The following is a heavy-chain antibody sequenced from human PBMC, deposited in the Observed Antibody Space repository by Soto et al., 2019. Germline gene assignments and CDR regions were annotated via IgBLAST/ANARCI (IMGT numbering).Heavy chain of an antibody. D-gene: IGHD6-19*01. V-gene: IGHV1-18*01. J-gene: IGHJ5*01. CDR1: GYTFTSYG. CDR3: ARAIAVAGKGGSPPDA. Sequence: QVQLVQSGAEVKKPGASVKVSCKASGYTFTSYGISWVRQAPGQGLEWMGWISAYNGNTNYAQKLQGRVTMTTDTTARAAYLEVRSLRSDDTAVYFCARAIAVAGKGGSPPDAWGHGTRVTVSS. CDR2: ISAYNGNT.